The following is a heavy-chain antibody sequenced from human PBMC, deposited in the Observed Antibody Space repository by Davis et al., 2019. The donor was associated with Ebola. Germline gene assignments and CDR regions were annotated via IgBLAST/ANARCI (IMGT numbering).Heavy chain of an antibody. J-gene: IGHJ4*02. V-gene: IGHV4-30-4*01. CDR2: IYYSGST. D-gene: IGHD4-17*01. CDR3: ARDSPNDYGDVNFDY. CDR1: GGSISSGDYY. Sequence: PSETLSLTCTVSGGSISSGDYYWRWIRQPPGKGLEWIGYIYYSGSTYYNPSLKSLVTISVDTSKKQFSLKRSSVTAADPAEYYCARDSPNDYGDVNFDYWGQGTLVTVSS.